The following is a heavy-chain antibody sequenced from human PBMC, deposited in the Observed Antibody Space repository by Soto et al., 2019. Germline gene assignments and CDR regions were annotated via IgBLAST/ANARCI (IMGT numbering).Heavy chain of an antibody. CDR2: IYATGDT. V-gene: IGHV4-4*07. J-gene: IGHJ5*02. CDR1: GASLSRYY. CDR3: VRDGTKNLRDRFEP. D-gene: IGHD1-26*01. Sequence: SETLSLTCNVSGASLSRYYWSWIRQPPGKGVEWIGRIYATGDTDYNPSLKSRISMSVDMSKKQFSLSLMSVTAADTAIYYCVRDGTKNLRDRFEPWGRGILVTVSS.